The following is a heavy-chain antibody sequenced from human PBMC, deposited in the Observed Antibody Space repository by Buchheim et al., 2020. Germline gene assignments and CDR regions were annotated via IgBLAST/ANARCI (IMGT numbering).Heavy chain of an antibody. D-gene: IGHD3-22*01. V-gene: IGHV3-7*01. J-gene: IGHJ2*01. CDR2: IKQDGCEK. Sequence: EAQLLESGGDLVQPGGSLRLSCAASGFTSSSYWMSWVRQAPGKGLEWVANIKQDGCEKYYVDSVKGRFTISRDNAKNSLYLQMNSLRAEDTAVDYCARVFDGSSGYAYWYFDLWGRGTL. CDR3: ARVFDGSSGYAYWYFDL. CDR1: GFTSSSYW.